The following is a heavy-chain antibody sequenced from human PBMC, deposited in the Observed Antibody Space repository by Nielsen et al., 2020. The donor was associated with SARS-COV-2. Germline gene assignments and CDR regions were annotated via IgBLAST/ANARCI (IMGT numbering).Heavy chain of an antibody. V-gene: IGHV3-20*04. CDR3: ARYPCSGGSCYSEPFDY. Sequence: GESLKISCAASGFTFDDYGMSWVRQAPGKGLEWVSHINWNGGSTGYADSVKGRFTISRDNAKNSLYLQMNSLRDEDTAVYYCARYPCSGGSCYSEPFDYWGQGTLVTVSS. CDR2: INWNGGST. CDR1: GFTFDDYG. D-gene: IGHD2-15*01. J-gene: IGHJ4*02.